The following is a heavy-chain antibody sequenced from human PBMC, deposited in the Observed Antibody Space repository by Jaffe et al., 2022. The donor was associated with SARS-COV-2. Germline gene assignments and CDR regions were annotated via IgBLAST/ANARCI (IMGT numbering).Heavy chain of an antibody. J-gene: IGHJ6*02. CDR2: INPSGGST. D-gene: IGHD2-15*01. CDR3: ARRAHPGVADHYYGMDV. Sequence: QVQLVQSGAEVKKPGASVKVSCKASGYTFTSYYMHWVRQAPGQGLEWMGIINPSGGSTSYAQKFQGRVTMTRDTSTSTVYMELSSLRSEDTAVYYCARRAHPGVADHYYGMDVWGQGTTVTVSS. CDR1: GYTFTSYY. V-gene: IGHV1-46*01.